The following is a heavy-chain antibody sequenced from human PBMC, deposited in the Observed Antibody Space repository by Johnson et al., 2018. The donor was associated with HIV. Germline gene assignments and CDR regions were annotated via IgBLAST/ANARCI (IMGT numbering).Heavy chain of an antibody. CDR3: ASSRANDYGIPDAFPV. CDR1: GFTFSDYY. CDR2: ISNSGSTI. Sequence: QVQLVESGGGVVQPGRSLRLSCAASGFTFSDYYMSWIRQAPAKGLEWISYISNSGSTIYYADSVTGRFTTSRANAKNLLYLQMNSLRAEDTALYYCASSRANDYGIPDAFPVWGQGTMVTVSS. D-gene: IGHD4-17*01. J-gene: IGHJ3*01. V-gene: IGHV3-11*01.